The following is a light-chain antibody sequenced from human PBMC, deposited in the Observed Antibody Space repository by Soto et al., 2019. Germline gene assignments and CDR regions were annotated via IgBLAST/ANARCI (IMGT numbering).Light chain of an antibody. CDR2: DAS. J-gene: IGKJ1*01. V-gene: IGKV1-5*01. CDR3: QQYYSSSPT. CDR1: QSIGRW. Sequence: DIQMTQSPSTLSASVGDRVTITCRASQSIGRWLAWYQQKPGKAPKFLIYDASSLEPGVPSRFSGSGSGSEFTLTISSLQPDDFATYYCQQYYSSSPTFGQGTKVEVK.